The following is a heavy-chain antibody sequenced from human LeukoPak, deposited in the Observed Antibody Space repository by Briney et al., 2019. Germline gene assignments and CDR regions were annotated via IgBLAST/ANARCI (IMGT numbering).Heavy chain of an antibody. V-gene: IGHV3-23*01. CDR1: GFTFSSYA. CDR3: AKTKRGITIFGVAVDAFDI. J-gene: IGHJ3*02. D-gene: IGHD3-3*01. Sequence: GGSLRLSCAASGFTFSSYAMSWVRQAPGKGLEWVSAISGSGGSTYYADSVKGRFTISRDNSKNTLYLQMNSLRAEDTAVYYCAKTKRGITIFGVAVDAFDIWGQGTMVTVSS. CDR2: ISGSGGST.